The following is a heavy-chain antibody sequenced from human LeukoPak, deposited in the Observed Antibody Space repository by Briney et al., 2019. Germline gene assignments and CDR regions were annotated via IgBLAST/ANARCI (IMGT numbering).Heavy chain of an antibody. J-gene: IGHJ4*02. CDR3: TTITYGSGSYPFDY. CDR2: IKSKTDGGTT. CDR1: GFTFSNAW. V-gene: IGHV3-15*01. Sequence: AGGSLRLSCAASGFTFSNAWMTWVRQAPGKGLEWVGHIKSKTDGGTTDYAAPVKDRFTISRDDSKNTLYLQINSLKTEDTAVYYCTTITYGSGSYPFDYWGQGTLVTVSS. D-gene: IGHD3-10*01.